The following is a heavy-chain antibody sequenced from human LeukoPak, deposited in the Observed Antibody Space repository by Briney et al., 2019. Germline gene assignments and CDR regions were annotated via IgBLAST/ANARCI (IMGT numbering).Heavy chain of an antibody. Sequence: NPSETLSLTCTVSGGSISSYYWSWIRQPPGKGLEWIGYIYYSGSTNYNPSLKSRVTISVDTSKNQFSLKLSSVTAADTAGYYCASSYYGDYEDGWFDPWGQGILVSVSS. J-gene: IGHJ5*02. CDR3: ASSYYGDYEDGWFDP. CDR1: GGSISSYY. CDR2: IYYSGST. D-gene: IGHD4-17*01. V-gene: IGHV4-59*12.